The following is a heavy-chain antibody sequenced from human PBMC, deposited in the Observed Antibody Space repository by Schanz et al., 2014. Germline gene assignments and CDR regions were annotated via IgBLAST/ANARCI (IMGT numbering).Heavy chain of an antibody. Sequence: DVQLVDSGGGLVQPGGSLRLSCVASGFTFSSYAMSWVRQAPGKGLEWVSDISDSGDSTHYADSVKGRFTISRDNAKNSLFLQMNSLSAEDTAVYYCAKVAPAATYLDSWGLGTLXTVSS. J-gene: IGHJ4*02. CDR3: AKVAPAATYLDS. CDR2: ISDSGDST. D-gene: IGHD2-2*01. CDR1: GFTFSSYA. V-gene: IGHV3-23*04.